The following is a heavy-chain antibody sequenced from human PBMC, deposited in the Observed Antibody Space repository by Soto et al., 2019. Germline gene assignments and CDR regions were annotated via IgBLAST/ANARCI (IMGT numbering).Heavy chain of an antibody. CDR2: ISGSGGST. D-gene: IGHD2-2*01. Sequence: GGSLRLSCAASGFTFSSYAMSWVRQAPGKGLEWVSAISGSGGSTNYAQKLQGRVTMTTDTSTSTAYMELRSLRSDDTAVYYCARGTLGDIVVVPAASGPDTLRGERYYYYMDVWGKGTTVTVSS. CDR1: GFTFSSYA. V-gene: IGHV3-23*01. CDR3: ARGTLGDIVVVPAASGPDTLRGERYYYYMDV. J-gene: IGHJ6*03.